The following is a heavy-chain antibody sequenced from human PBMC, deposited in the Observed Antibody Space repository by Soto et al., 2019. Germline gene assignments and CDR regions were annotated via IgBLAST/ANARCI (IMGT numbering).Heavy chain of an antibody. CDR2: ISSSSSYI. J-gene: IGHJ6*02. V-gene: IGHV3-21*01. D-gene: IGHD6-13*01. CDR1: GFTFSSYS. Sequence: PGGSLRLSCAASGFTFSSYSMNWVRQAPGKGLEWVSSISSSSSYIYYADSVKGRFTISRDNAKNSLYLQMNSLRAEDTAVYYCARERYSSSWFGQLSPYYYGMDVWGQGPTVTVSS. CDR3: ARERYSSSWFGQLSPYYYGMDV.